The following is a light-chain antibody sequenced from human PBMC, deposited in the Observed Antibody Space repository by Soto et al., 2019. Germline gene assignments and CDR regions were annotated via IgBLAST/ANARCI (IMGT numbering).Light chain of an antibody. Sequence: IRVSISPATVSVTPGERATLSCRASQSVNSNLAWYQQKPGQAPRLLIYGASTRAAGIPARFSGSGSGTEFTLTISILQSEDFAVYYWQQCNNWWTFGQATKVDI. V-gene: IGKV3-15*01. CDR2: GAS. CDR3: QQCNNWWT. CDR1: QSVNSN. J-gene: IGKJ1*01.